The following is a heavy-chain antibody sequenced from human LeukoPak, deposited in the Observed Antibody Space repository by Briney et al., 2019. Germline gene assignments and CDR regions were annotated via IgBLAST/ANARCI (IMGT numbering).Heavy chain of an antibody. CDR1: GGSIRSSSYY. Sequence: PSETLSLTCTVSGGSIRSSSYYWGWIRQPPGKGLEWIGSIYYSGSTNYKPSLRSRVAISVDTSKNQFSLKLSSVTAADTAVYYCARHAGSYYTYNFDDWRQGTLVTVSS. CDR2: IYYSGST. J-gene: IGHJ4*02. V-gene: IGHV4-39*01. D-gene: IGHD3-22*01. CDR3: ARHAGSYYTYNFDD.